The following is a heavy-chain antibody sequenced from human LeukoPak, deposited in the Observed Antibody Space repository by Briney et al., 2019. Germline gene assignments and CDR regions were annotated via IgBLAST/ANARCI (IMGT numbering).Heavy chain of an antibody. V-gene: IGHV4-61*02. Sequence: SETLSLTCTVSGGSISSGSYYWSWIRQPAGRGLEWIGRIYTSGSTNYNPSLKSRVTISVDTSKNQFSLKLSSVTAADTAVYYCARGYDFWSGYRYFYYYHYMDVWGRGTTVTVSS. J-gene: IGHJ6*03. D-gene: IGHD3-3*01. CDR3: ARGYDFWSGYRYFYYYHYMDV. CDR1: GGSISSGSYY. CDR2: IYTSGST.